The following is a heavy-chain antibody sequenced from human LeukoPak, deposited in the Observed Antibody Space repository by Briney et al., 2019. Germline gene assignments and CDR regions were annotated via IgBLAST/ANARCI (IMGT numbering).Heavy chain of an antibody. CDR2: IWYDGSNK. Sequence: HPGRSLRLSCAASGFTFSSYGMHWVRQAPGKGLEWVAVIWYDGSNKYYADSVKGRFTISRDNSRNTLYLQMNSLRVEDTAVYYCAREAQRDSDAFDIWGQGTMVTVSS. J-gene: IGHJ3*02. D-gene: IGHD2-15*01. V-gene: IGHV3-33*01. CDR1: GFTFSSYG. CDR3: AREAQRDSDAFDI.